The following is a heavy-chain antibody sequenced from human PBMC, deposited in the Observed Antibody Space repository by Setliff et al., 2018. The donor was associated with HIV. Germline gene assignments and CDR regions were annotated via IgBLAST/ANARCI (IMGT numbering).Heavy chain of an antibody. CDR1: GFAFSTFA. J-gene: IGHJ4*02. D-gene: IGHD3-9*01. V-gene: IGHV3-33*06. CDR3: VKGYDVLTANPDS. Sequence: LRLSCTASGFAFSTFAMHWVRQAPGKGLEWVAVIWYDGNKKDYGGSVKGRFTISRDNSKDTLYLQMNSLRPEDTAFYYCVKGYDVLTANPDSWGQGTLVTVSS. CDR2: IWYDGNKK.